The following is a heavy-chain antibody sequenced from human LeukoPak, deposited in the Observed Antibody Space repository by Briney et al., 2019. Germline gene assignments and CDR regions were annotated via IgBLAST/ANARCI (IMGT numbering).Heavy chain of an antibody. V-gene: IGHV3-74*03. D-gene: IGHD6-6*01. Sequence: GGSLRLSCAASGLTFRNHWMHWVRQTPGKGLVWVSRISSDGSSTTYADSVKGRFTISRDHAKNTLYLQMNNLRAEDTAMYYCARDQRVTGRPDIDYWGQGTLVIVSS. CDR2: ISSDGSST. J-gene: IGHJ4*02. CDR3: ARDQRVTGRPDIDY. CDR1: GLTFRNHW.